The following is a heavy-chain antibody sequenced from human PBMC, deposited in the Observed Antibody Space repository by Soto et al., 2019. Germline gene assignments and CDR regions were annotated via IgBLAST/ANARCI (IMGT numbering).Heavy chain of an antibody. D-gene: IGHD6-19*01. J-gene: IGHJ4*02. CDR1: GYTFTRYG. CDR3: ARDPIAVATRTDY. CDR2: ISAYNGNT. Sequence: ASVKGSCKTSGYTFTRYGVSWVRQAPGQGLEWMGWISAYNGNTNYAQKFQGRVTMTTDTSTSTAYMELRSLRSDDTAVYYCARDPIAVATRTDYWGQGTLVTVSS. V-gene: IGHV1-18*01.